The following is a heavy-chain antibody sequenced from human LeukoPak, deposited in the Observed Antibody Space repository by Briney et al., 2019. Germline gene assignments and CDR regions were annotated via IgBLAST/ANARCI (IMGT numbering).Heavy chain of an antibody. CDR1: GFTFSSYS. CDR3: AELGITMIGGV. D-gene: IGHD3-10*02. V-gene: IGHV3-7*01. CDR2: IKQDGSEN. J-gene: IGHJ6*04. Sequence: GGSLRLSCAASGFTFSSYSMNWVRQAPGKGLEWVANIKQDGSENFYVDSVKGRFAISRDNANNSLYLQMNSLRAEDTAVYYCAELGITMIGGVWGKGTTVTISS.